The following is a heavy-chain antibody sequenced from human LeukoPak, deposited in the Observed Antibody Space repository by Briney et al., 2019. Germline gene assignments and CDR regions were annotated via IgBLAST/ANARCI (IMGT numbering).Heavy chain of an antibody. CDR1: GGSFSGYY. V-gene: IGHV4-34*01. J-gene: IGHJ6*02. CDR2: INHSGST. Sequence: KPSETLSLTCAVYGGSFSGYYWSWIRQPPGKGLEWIGEINHSGSTNYNPSLKSRVTISVDTSKNQFSLKLSSVTAADTAVYYCAREHLDTAVLKGRYYYYYYGMDVWGQGTTVTVSS. D-gene: IGHD5-18*01. CDR3: AREHLDTAVLKGRYYYYYYGMDV.